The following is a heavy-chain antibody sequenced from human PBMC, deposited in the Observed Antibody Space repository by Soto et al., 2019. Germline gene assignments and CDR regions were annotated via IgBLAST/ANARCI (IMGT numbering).Heavy chain of an antibody. D-gene: IGHD3-22*01. V-gene: IGHV1-58*01. CDR1: GFTFTSSA. J-gene: IGHJ3*02. CDR3: AAESGRSITIIVEEDCFDI. CDR2: IVVGSGNT. Sequence: SVKVSCKASGFTFTSSAVQWVRQARGQRLEWIGWIVVGSGNTNYAQKFQERVTITRDMSTSTAYMELSSLRSEDTAVYYCAAESGRSITIIVEEDCFDIWGQGTMVTV.